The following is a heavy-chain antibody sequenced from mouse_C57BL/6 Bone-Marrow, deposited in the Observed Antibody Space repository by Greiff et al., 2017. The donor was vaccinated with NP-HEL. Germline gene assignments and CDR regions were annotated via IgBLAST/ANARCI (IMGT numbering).Heavy chain of an antibody. CDR2: IWSGGST. CDR1: GFSLTSYG. D-gene: IGHD1-1*01. Sequence: VMLVESGPGLVQPSQSLSITCTVSGFSLTSYGVHWVRQSPGKGLEWLGVIWSGGSTDYNAAFISRLSISKDNSKSQVFFKMNSLQADDTAIYYCASTVVRYYAMDYWGQGTSVTVSS. J-gene: IGHJ4*01. V-gene: IGHV2-2*01. CDR3: ASTVVRYYAMDY.